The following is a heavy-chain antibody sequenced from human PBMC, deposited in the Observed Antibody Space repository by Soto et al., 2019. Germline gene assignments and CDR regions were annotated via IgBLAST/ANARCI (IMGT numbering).Heavy chain of an antibody. J-gene: IGHJ4*01. CDR3: ARYSSSLFDY. CDR1: GGSISSGGYY. Sequence: SETLSLTCTVSGGSISSGGYYWSWIRQHPGKGLEWIGYIYYSGSTYYNPSLKSRVTISVDTSKNQFSLKLSSVTAADTAVYYCARYSSSLFDYWGHGTLVTVSS. V-gene: IGHV4-31*03. CDR2: IYYSGST. D-gene: IGHD6-6*01.